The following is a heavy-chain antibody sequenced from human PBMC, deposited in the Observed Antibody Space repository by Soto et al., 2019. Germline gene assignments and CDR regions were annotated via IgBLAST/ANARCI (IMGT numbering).Heavy chain of an antibody. CDR2: ISGSGGST. CDR1: GFTFSSYA. D-gene: IGHD2-15*01. V-gene: IGHV3-23*01. CDR3: AKEKVGWMVVAATRLQGYFQH. Sequence: GGSLRLSCAASGFTFSSYAMSWVRQAPGKGLEWVSAISGSGGSTYYADSVKGRFTISRDNSKNTLYLQMNSLRAEDTAVYYCAKEKVGWMVVAATRLQGYFQHWGQGTLVTVSS. J-gene: IGHJ1*01.